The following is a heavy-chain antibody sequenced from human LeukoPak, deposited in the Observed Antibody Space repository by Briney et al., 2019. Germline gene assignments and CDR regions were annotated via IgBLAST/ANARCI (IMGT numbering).Heavy chain of an antibody. J-gene: IGHJ4*02. CDR2: ISYDGSNK. Sequence: GRSLRLSCAASGFTFSSYAMHWVRQAPGKGLEWVAVISYDGSNKYYADSVKGRFTISRDNSKNTLYLQMNSLRAEDTAVYYCARRHHDYWGQGTVVTVSS. CDR1: GFTFSSYA. V-gene: IGHV3-30*04. CDR3: ARRHHDY.